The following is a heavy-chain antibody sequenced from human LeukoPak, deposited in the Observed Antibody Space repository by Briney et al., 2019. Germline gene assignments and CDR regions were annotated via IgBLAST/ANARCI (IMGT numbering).Heavy chain of an antibody. J-gene: IGHJ4*02. CDR3: AIDVQDDLDF. D-gene: IGHD1-1*01. CDR1: GFTFSTYV. Sequence: GGSLRLSCAASGFTFSTYVMKWVRQTPERGLEWVSTIDRAGSIDTHYAGSVRGRFIISRDNSKNTLYLQMNSLRAEDTAVYYCAIDVQDDLDFWGQGTLVTVSS. CDR2: IDRAGSIDT. V-gene: IGHV3-23*01.